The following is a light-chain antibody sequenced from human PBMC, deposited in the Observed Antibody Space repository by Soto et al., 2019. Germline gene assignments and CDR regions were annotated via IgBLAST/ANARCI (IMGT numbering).Light chain of an antibody. CDR2: RDS. CDR3: QVWDSSTVV. CDR1: NIGSKN. Sequence: SYELTQPLSVSVALGQTARITCGGNNIGSKNVHWYQQKPGQAPVVVIYRDSNRPSGIPERFSGSNSGNTATLTISRAQAGDEADYYCQVWDSSTVVFGVGTKLTVL. J-gene: IGLJ2*01. V-gene: IGLV3-9*01.